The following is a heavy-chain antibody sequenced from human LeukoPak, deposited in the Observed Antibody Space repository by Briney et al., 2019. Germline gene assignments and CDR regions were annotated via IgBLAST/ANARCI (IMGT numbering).Heavy chain of an antibody. J-gene: IGHJ4*02. CDR1: DGAFSGYH. D-gene: IGHD5/OR15-5a*01. CDR3: ARDPTSEISVPHYFDD. Sequence: SETLSLTCAVYDGAFSGYHWNWIRQAPGKGLEWIGEVNHRGMTNYNPSLKSRVIISADTSKNQFYLKLHSVTAADTAIYYCARDPTSEISVPHYFDDWGQGTLVTVSS. V-gene: IGHV4-34*01. CDR2: VNHRGMT.